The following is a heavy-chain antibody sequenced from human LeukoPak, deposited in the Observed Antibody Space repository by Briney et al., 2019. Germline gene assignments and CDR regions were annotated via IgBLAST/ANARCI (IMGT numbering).Heavy chain of an antibody. J-gene: IGHJ4*02. Sequence: GGSLRLSCAASGFTFSNYWMSWVRRAPGKGPEWVANLKQDGSEEYYVDSVKGRFTISRDNAENSLYLQMNSLRDDDTALYYCARDKVVGATYFDNWGQGILVTVSS. CDR1: GFTFSNYW. CDR2: LKQDGSEE. CDR3: ARDKVVGATYFDN. D-gene: IGHD1-26*01. V-gene: IGHV3-7*01.